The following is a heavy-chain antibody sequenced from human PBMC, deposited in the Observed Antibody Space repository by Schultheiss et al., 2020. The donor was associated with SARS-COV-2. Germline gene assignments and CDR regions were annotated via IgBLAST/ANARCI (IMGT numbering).Heavy chain of an antibody. CDR2: MNPNSGNT. CDR3: ARDRGNGCTFDY. D-gene: IGHD5-12*01. CDR1: GYTFTSYD. J-gene: IGHJ4*02. V-gene: IGHV1-8*01. Sequence: ASVKVSCKASGYTFTSYDINWVRQATAQGLEWMGWMNPNSGNTGYAQKFQGRVTMTRNTSISTAYMELSSLRSEDTAVYYCARDRGNGCTFDYWGQGTLVTVSS.